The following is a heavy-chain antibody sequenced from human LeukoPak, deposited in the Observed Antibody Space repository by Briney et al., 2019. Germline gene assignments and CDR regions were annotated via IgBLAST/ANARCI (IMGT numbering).Heavy chain of an antibody. CDR2: ISWNSDTI. Sequence: TGGSLRLSCATSGFTLDDYAMYWVRQAPGKGLEWVSHISWNSDTIGYADSVKGRFTISRDNAKNSLYLQMNSLRTEDTALYYCANSPRGSGWWSLYSWGQGTLVTVSS. CDR3: ANSPRGSGWWSLYS. D-gene: IGHD6-19*01. CDR1: GFTLDDYA. J-gene: IGHJ4*02. V-gene: IGHV3-9*01.